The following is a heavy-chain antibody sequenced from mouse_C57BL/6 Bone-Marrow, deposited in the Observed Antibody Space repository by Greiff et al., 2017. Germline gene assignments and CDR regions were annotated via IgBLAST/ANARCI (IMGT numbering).Heavy chain of an antibody. CDR1: GFTFSSYG. D-gene: IGHD1-1*01. CDR3: ARQRGYYYGSSRWYFDV. V-gene: IGHV5-6*01. CDR2: ISSGGSYT. Sequence: EVKLMESGGDLVKPGGSLKLSCAASGFTFSSYGMSWVRQTPDKRLEWVATISSGGSYTYYPDSVKGRFTISRDNAKNTLYLQMSSLKSEDTAMYYCARQRGYYYGSSRWYFDVWGTGTTVTVSS. J-gene: IGHJ1*03.